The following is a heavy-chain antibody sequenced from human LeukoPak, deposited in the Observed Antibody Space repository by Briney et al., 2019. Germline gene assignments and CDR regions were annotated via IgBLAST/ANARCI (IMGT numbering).Heavy chain of an antibody. Sequence: ASVKVSCKASGGTFSSYAISWVRQAPGQGLEWMGGIIPIFGTANYAQKFQGRVTITTDESTSTAYMELSSLRSEDTAVYYCARGLRSSDNAFDIWGQGTMVTVSS. CDR3: ARGLRSSDNAFDI. J-gene: IGHJ3*02. CDR2: IIPIFGTA. V-gene: IGHV1-69*05. D-gene: IGHD6-19*01. CDR1: GGTFSSYA.